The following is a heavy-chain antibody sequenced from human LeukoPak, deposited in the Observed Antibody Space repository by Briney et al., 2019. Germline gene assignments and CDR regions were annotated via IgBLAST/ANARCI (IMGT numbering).Heavy chain of an antibody. CDR3: ARDEGGGSYETGFDAFDI. Sequence: GASVKVSCKASGYTFTSYYMHWVRQAPGQGLEWMGIINPSGGSTSYAQKFQGRVTMTRDTSTSTVYMELSSLRSEDTAVYYCARDEGGGSYETGFDAFDIWGQGTMVTVSS. CDR2: INPSGGST. D-gene: IGHD2-15*01. J-gene: IGHJ3*02. CDR1: GYTFTSYY. V-gene: IGHV1-46*01.